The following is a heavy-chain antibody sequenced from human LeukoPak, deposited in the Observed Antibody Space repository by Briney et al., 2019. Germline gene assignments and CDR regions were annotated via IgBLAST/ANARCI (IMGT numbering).Heavy chain of an antibody. J-gene: IGHJ6*03. CDR3: AREFAAAGARGLLGYYYYMDV. D-gene: IGHD6-13*01. CDR2: IKQDGSEK. V-gene: IGHV3-7*01. Sequence: GGSLRLSCAASGFTFSSYWMSWVRQAPGKGLEWVANIKQDGSEKYYVDSVKGRFTISRDNSKNTLYLQMGSLRAEDMAVYYCAREFAAAGARGLLGYYYYMDVWGKGTTVTVSS. CDR1: GFTFSSYW.